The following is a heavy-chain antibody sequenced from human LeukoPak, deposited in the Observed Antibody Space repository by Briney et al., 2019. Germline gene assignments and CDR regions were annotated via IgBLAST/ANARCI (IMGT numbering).Heavy chain of an antibody. CDR3: ASHLYCSSTSCPDY. Sequence: PGGSLRLSCAASGFTFSSYSMNWVRQAPGKGLEWVSSISSSSSYIYYAGSVKGRFTVSRDNAKNSLYLQMNSLRAEDTAVYYCASHLYCSSTSCPDYWGQGTLVTVSS. CDR2: ISSSSSYI. CDR1: GFTFSSYS. D-gene: IGHD2-2*01. J-gene: IGHJ4*02. V-gene: IGHV3-21*01.